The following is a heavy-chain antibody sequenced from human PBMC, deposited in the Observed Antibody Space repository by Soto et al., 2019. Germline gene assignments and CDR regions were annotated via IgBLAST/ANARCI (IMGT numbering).Heavy chain of an antibody. CDR1: GGSISSSSYY. V-gene: IGHV4-39*01. CDR3: ASLSDYGDSNWFDP. J-gene: IGHJ5*02. D-gene: IGHD4-17*01. Sequence: SETLSLTCTVSGGSISSSSYYWGWIRQPPGKGLEWIGSIYYSGSTYYNPSLKSRVTISVDTSKNQFSLKLSSVTAADTAVYYCASLSDYGDSNWFDPWGQGTRVTVSS. CDR2: IYYSGST.